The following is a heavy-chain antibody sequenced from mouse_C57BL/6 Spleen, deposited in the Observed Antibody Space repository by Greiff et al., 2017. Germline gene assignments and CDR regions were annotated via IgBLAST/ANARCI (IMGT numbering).Heavy chain of an antibody. CDR3: ARWGYESYAMDY. V-gene: IGHV1-53*01. CDR2: INPSNGGT. J-gene: IGHJ4*01. CDR1: GYTFTSYW. Sequence: QVQLKQPGTELVKPGASVKLSCKASGYTFTSYWMHWVKQRPGQGLEWIGNINPSNGGTNYNEKFKSKATLTVDKSSSTAYMQLSSLTSEDSAVYYCARWGYESYAMDYWGQGTSVTVSS. D-gene: IGHD2-12*01.